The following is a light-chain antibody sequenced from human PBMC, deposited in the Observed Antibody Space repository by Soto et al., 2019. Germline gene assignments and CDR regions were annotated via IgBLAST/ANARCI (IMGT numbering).Light chain of an antibody. Sequence: QSVLTQPPSVSAAPGQKVSISCSGSSSNIGDNYVSWYQQFPGAAPKLLIYDNNKRPSGIPDRFSGSASGTSATLGITGLQTGDEADYYCGTWDTSLSAWVFGGGTKLTVL. V-gene: IGLV1-51*01. J-gene: IGLJ2*01. CDR2: DNN. CDR1: SSNIGDNY. CDR3: GTWDTSLSAWV.